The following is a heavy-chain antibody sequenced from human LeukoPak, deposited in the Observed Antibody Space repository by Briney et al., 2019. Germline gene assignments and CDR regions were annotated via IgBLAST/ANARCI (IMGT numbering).Heavy chain of an antibody. CDR1: GGSISSYY. CDR3: ARSAIDAFDI. CDR2: IYNSGST. D-gene: IGHD6-25*01. V-gene: IGHV4-4*09. Sequence: KPSETLSLTCTVSGGSISSYYWSWIRQPPGKGLECIGYIYNSGSTNYNPSLKSRVSISVDTSKNQFPLKLSSVTAADTAVYYCARSAIDAFDIWGQGTMVTVSS. J-gene: IGHJ3*02.